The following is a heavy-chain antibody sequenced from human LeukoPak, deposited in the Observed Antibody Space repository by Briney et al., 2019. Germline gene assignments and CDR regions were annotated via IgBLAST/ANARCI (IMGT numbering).Heavy chain of an antibody. CDR1: GGTFSSYT. V-gene: IGHV1-69*04. Sequence: SVKVSCKASGGTFSSYTISWVRQAPGQGLEWMGRIIPILGIANYAQKFQGRVTITADKSTSTAYMELSSLRSEDTAVYYCARDWSSGYDFYYDSSGYYGYFDLWGRGTLVTVSS. CDR3: ARDWSSGYDFYYDSSGYYGYFDL. CDR2: IIPILGIA. D-gene: IGHD3-22*01. J-gene: IGHJ2*01.